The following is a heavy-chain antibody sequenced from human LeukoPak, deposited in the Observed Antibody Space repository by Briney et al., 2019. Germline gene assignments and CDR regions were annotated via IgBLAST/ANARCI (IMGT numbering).Heavy chain of an antibody. CDR3: ARSRNYYDSSGYYAVGYYFDY. CDR1: GFTFSSYA. V-gene: IGHV3-30*04. CDR2: ISYDGSNK. J-gene: IGHJ4*02. Sequence: PGGSLRLSCAASGFTFSSYAMHWVRQAPGKGLEWVAVISYDGSNKKYADSVKGRFTISRDNSKNTLYLQMNSLRAEDTAVYYCARSRNYYDSSGYYAVGYYFDYWGQGTLVTVSS. D-gene: IGHD3-22*01.